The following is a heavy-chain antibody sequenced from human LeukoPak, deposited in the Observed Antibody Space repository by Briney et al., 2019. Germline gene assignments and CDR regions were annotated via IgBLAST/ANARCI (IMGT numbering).Heavy chain of an antibody. Sequence: PGGSLRLSCAASGFTFSNAWMSWVRQAPGKGLEWVGRIKSKTDGGTTDYAAPVKGRFTISRDDSKNTLYLQMNSLKTEDTAVYYCTTVATVLAVTTNYWGQGTLVTVSS. CDR2: IKSKTDGGTT. J-gene: IGHJ4*02. CDR3: TTVATVLAVTTNY. V-gene: IGHV3-15*01. D-gene: IGHD4-17*01. CDR1: GFTFSNAW.